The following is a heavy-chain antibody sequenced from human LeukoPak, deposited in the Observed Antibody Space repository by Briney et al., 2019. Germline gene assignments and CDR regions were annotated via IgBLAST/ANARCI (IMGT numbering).Heavy chain of an antibody. CDR2: ISYDGSNR. D-gene: IGHD6-19*01. V-gene: IGHV3-30*03. Sequence: GGSLRLSCAASGFTFSSYGMHWVRQAPGKGLEWVAVISYDGSNRYYADSVKGRFTISRDNSKNTLYLQMNSLRAEDTAVYYCAIAGYSSGWYFDYWGQGTLVTVSS. CDR1: GFTFSSYG. J-gene: IGHJ4*02. CDR3: AIAGYSSGWYFDY.